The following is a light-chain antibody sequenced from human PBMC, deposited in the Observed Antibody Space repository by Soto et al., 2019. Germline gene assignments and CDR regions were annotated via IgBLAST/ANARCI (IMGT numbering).Light chain of an antibody. J-gene: IGKJ2*01. Sequence: EMGLTHSPGTLSFSPGERATLSSRASQSVTSSSLAGYQQNPGQAPRLLIYGASSRATGIPDRFSGSGSGTDFTLTISRLEPEDFAVYYCQQYGSSPTFGQGTKLEIK. V-gene: IGKV3-20*01. CDR1: QSVTSSS. CDR2: GAS. CDR3: QQYGSSPT.